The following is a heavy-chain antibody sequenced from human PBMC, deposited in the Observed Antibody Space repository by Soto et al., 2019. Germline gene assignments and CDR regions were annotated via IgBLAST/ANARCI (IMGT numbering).Heavy chain of an antibody. CDR2: IIPIFGTA. CDR3: ARGWGGCSGGSCYPDYYYYGMDV. D-gene: IGHD2-15*01. CDR1: GGTFSSYA. J-gene: IGHJ6*02. V-gene: IGHV1-69*12. Sequence: QVQLVQSGAEVKKPGSSVKVSCKASGGTFSSYAISWVRQAPGQGLEWMGGIIPIFGTANYAQKFQGRVTITADESTSTADMELSSLRSEDTAVYYCARGWGGCSGGSCYPDYYYYGMDVWGQGTTVTVSS.